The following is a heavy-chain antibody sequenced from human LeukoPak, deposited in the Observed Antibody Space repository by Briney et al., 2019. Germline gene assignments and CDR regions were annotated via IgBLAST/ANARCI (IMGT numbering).Heavy chain of an antibody. CDR2: ISSSSSYI. V-gene: IGHV3-21*04. CDR3: ARMYYYDSSGNLRDAFDI. D-gene: IGHD3-22*01. J-gene: IGHJ3*02. Sequence: GGSLRLSCAASGFTFSSYSMNWVRQAPGKGLEWVSSISSSSSYIYYADSVKGRFIISRDNAKNSLYLQMNSLRAEDTAVYYCARMYYYDSSGNLRDAFDIWGQGTMVTVSS. CDR1: GFTFSSYS.